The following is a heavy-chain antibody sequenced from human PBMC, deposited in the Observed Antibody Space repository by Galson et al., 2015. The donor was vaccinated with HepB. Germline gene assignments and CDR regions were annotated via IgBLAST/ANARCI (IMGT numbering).Heavy chain of an antibody. V-gene: IGHV1-18*01. CDR1: GYTFTSYG. J-gene: IGHJ4*02. CDR3: ARMVDHSGYDYVDY. CDR2: ISAYNGNT. D-gene: IGHD5-12*01. Sequence: SVKVSCKASGYTFTSYGISWVRQAPGQGLEWMGWISAYNGNTNYAQKLQGRVTMTTDTSTSTAYMELRSLRSDDTAVYYCARMVDHSGYDYVDYWGQGTLVTVSS.